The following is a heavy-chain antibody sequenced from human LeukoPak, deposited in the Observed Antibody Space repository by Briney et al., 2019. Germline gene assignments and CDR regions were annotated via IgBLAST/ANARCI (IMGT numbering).Heavy chain of an antibody. Sequence: PGGSLRLSSAASGFTFSSYAMSWVRQAPGKGLEWVSAISGSGGSTYYADSVKGRFTISRDNSKNTLYLQMNSLRAEDTAVYYCAKGKYCSSTSCYPLYYFDYWGQGTLVTVSS. D-gene: IGHD2-2*01. CDR3: AKGKYCSSTSCYPLYYFDY. J-gene: IGHJ4*02. CDR2: ISGSGGST. CDR1: GFTFSSYA. V-gene: IGHV3-23*01.